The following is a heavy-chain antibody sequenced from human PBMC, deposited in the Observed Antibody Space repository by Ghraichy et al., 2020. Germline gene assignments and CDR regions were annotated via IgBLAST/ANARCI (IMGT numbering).Heavy chain of an antibody. CDR1: GFTFSSYA. V-gene: IGHV3-23*01. J-gene: IGHJ4*02. CDR2: ISGSGGST. D-gene: IGHD3-3*01. Sequence: GGSLRLSCAASGFTFSSYAMSWVRQAPGKGLEWVSAISGSGGSTYYADSVKGRFTISRDNSKNTLYLQMNSLRAEDTAVYYCAKLGSVDFWSGYTNWGQGTLVTVSS. CDR3: AKLGSVDFWSGYTN.